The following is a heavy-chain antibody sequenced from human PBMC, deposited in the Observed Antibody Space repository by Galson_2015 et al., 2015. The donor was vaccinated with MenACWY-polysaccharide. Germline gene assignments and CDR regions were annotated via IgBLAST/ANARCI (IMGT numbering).Heavy chain of an antibody. V-gene: IGHV3-7*01. CDR3: ARGHYGMDV. CDR1: GFTFSSYW. Sequence: SLRLSCAASGFTFSSYWMTWVRQAPGKGLEWVANIKKDGSEKYYVDSVKGRFTISRDNSKNSLYLQIHSLRAEDMAVYFCARGHYGMDVWGQGTTVTVSS. J-gene: IGHJ6*02. CDR2: IKKDGSEK.